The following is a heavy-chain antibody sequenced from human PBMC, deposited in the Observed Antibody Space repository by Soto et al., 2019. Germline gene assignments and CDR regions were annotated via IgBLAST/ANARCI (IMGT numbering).Heavy chain of an antibody. J-gene: IGHJ4*02. CDR1: GYSISTTNY. CDR3: AIIGVARGVTDY. V-gene: IGHV4-28*01. CDR2: IYYSGST. D-gene: IGHD3-10*01. Sequence: QVQLQESGPGLVKPSDTLSLTCAVSGYSISTTNYWGWIRQPPGKGLEWLGYIYYSGSTYYNPSLKSRATMSVDTSKNQFSLKRGSGTAVDTAVYHCAIIGVARGVTDYWSQGALVTVSS.